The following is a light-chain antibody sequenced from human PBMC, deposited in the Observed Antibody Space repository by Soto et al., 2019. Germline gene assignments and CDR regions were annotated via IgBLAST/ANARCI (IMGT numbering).Light chain of an antibody. J-gene: IGKJ1*01. CDR1: QSISSSY. Sequence: EIVLTQSPVTLSLSPGKRATLSCRASQSISSSYLAWYQQSPGQAPRLLIYGASSRATGIPDRFSGSGSGTEFTLTISRLEPEDFAVYYCQQYGSSAWTFGQGTKE. V-gene: IGKV3-20*01. CDR3: QQYGSSAWT. CDR2: GAS.